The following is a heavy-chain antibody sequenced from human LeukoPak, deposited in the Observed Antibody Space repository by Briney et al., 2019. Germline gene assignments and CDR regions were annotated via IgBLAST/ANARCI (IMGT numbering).Heavy chain of an antibody. J-gene: IGHJ4*02. CDR2: ISSNGGST. Sequence: GGSLRLSCAVSGFTFSIYAMHWVRQAPGKGLEYVSGISSNGGSTNHANSVKGRFTISRDNSKNTLYLQMGSLRAEDMAVYYCATQAISGYGPYYFDYWGQGTLVTVSS. CDR3: ATQAISGYGPYYFDY. D-gene: IGHD3-22*01. CDR1: GFTFSIYA. V-gene: IGHV3-64*01.